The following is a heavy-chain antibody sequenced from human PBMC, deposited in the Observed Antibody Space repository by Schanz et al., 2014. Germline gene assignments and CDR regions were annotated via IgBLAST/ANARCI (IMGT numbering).Heavy chain of an antibody. CDR2: IYDGGST. J-gene: IGHJ4*02. CDR3: ARRIWDGDYYYFDY. D-gene: IGHD4-17*01. V-gene: IGHV4-31*02. Sequence: NWIRQHPGKGLEWIGYIYDGGSTYYNPSLKSRVTISVDTSKNQFSLKLSSVTAADTAVYYCARRIWDGDYYYFDYWGQGTLVTVSS.